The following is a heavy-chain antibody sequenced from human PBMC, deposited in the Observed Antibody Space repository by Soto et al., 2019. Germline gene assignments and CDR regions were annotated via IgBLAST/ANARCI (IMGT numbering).Heavy chain of an antibody. V-gene: IGHV1-18*01. D-gene: IGHD3-10*01. J-gene: IGHJ5*02. CDR1: GYTFTSYG. Sequence: ASVKVSCKASGYTFTSYGISWVRQAPGQGLEWMGWISAYNGNTNYAQKLQGRVTMTTDTSTSTAYMELRSLRSDDTAVYYCARVTMFPVGFGESNNWFDPWGQGTLVTVSS. CDR3: ARVTMFPVGFGESNNWFDP. CDR2: ISAYNGNT.